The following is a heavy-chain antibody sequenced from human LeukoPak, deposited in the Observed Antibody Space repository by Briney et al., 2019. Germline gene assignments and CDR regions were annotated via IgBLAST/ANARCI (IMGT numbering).Heavy chain of an antibody. Sequence: PGGSLRLSCAASGFTFSSYAMSWVPQAPGKGLEWVSAISGSGGSTYYADSVKGRFTISRDNSKNTLYLQMNSLRAEDTAVYYCAKDLYSGGWYSTHYYYYGMDVWGQGTTVTVSS. CDR3: AKDLYSGGWYSTHYYYYGMDV. V-gene: IGHV3-23*01. J-gene: IGHJ6*02. CDR1: GFTFSSYA. D-gene: IGHD6-19*01. CDR2: ISGSGGST.